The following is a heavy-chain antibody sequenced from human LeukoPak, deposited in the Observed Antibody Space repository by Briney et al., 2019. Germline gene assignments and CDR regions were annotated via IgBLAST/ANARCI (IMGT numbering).Heavy chain of an antibody. J-gene: IGHJ4*02. D-gene: IGHD6-6*01. CDR2: IRYDGSNK. CDR1: GFTFSSYG. Sequence: PGRSLRLSCAASGFTFSSYGMHWVRQAPGKGLEWVAFIRYDGSNKYYADSVKGRFTISRDNSKNTLYLQMNSLRAEDTAVYYCANSKVAARPRPYFDYWGQGTLVTVSS. CDR3: ANSKVAARPRPYFDY. V-gene: IGHV3-30*02.